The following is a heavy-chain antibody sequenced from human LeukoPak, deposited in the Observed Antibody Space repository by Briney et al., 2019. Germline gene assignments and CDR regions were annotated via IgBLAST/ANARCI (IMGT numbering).Heavy chain of an antibody. J-gene: IGHJ4*02. V-gene: IGHV3-9*01. CDR1: GFTFDDYA. CDR3: ARAAAGISLDY. CDR2: ISWNSGSI. D-gene: IGHD6-13*01. Sequence: GGSLRLSCAASGFTFDDYAMHWVRQAPGKGLEWVSGISWNSGSIGYADSVKGRFTISRDNAKNSLYLQMNSLRAEDTALYYCARAAAGISLDYWGQGTLVTVSS.